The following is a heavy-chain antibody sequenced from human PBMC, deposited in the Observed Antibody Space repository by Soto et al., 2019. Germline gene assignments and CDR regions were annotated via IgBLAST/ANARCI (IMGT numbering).Heavy chain of an antibody. D-gene: IGHD3-16*01. CDR3: ARGRTGGDTRDFDY. V-gene: IGHV3-30-3*01. Sequence: QVPLVESGGGVVQPGESLTLSCATSGFTFSSHSMHWVRQAPGKGLEWVAITSYDGTIVDSVKGRFTISRDYSTNTLYLQMNSLRAEDTAVYYCARGRTGGDTRDFDYWGQGTLVTVTS. J-gene: IGHJ4*02. CDR2: TSYDGTI. CDR1: GFTFSSHS.